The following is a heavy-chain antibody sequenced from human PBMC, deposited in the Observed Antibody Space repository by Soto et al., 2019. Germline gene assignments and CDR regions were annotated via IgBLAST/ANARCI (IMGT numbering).Heavy chain of an antibody. CDR2: INHSGST. J-gene: IGHJ5*02. CDR3: ARLTIFGVVRLMGKFDP. V-gene: IGHV4-34*01. D-gene: IGHD3-3*01. Sequence: PSETLFLTCAVYGGSFSGYYWSWIRQPPGKGLEWIGEINHSGSTNYNPSLKSRVTISVDTSKNQFSLKLSSVTAADTAVYYCARLTIFGVVRLMGKFDPWGQGTLVTVSS. CDR1: GGSFSGYY.